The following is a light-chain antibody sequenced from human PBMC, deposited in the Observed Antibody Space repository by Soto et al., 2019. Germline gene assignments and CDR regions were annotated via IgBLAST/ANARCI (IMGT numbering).Light chain of an antibody. Sequence: EILLTQSPSTLSLSPGEGVTLSCRASQSVTVNSLAWYQQKPGQAPRLLIYGASSRATGIPDRFSGSGSGTDFTLTISRLEPEDFAVYYCQQYVSSPRTFGQGTKVDIK. CDR1: QSVTVNS. V-gene: IGKV3-20*01. CDR3: QQYVSSPRT. CDR2: GAS. J-gene: IGKJ1*01.